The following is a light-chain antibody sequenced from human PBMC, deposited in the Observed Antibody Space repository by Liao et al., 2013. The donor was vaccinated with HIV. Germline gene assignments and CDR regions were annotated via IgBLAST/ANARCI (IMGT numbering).Light chain of an antibody. CDR2: QDT. CDR1: KLGERY. CDR3: QAWDTSTHV. V-gene: IGLV3-1*01. Sequence: SYELTQPPSVSVSPGQTASIPCSGDKLGERYACWYQQKPGQSPVLVIYQDTKRPSGIPERFSGSKSGNTATLTISGTQTMDEADYYCQAWDTSTHVFGTGTKLTVL. J-gene: IGLJ1*01.